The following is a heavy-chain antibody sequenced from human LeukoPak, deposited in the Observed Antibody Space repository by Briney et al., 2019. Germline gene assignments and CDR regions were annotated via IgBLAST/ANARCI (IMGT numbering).Heavy chain of an antibody. D-gene: IGHD1-26*01. J-gene: IGHJ4*02. V-gene: IGHV1-2*02. CDR1: GYPFTVNY. CDR3: TGSFDY. Sequence: ASVKVSCKASGYPFTVNYIHWVRQAPGQGLEWIGWISPNTGDTHCAQNFQARVTMTRDTSITTAYMELSGLRYDDTAVYFCTGSFDYWGQGTLVTVSS. CDR2: ISPNTGDT.